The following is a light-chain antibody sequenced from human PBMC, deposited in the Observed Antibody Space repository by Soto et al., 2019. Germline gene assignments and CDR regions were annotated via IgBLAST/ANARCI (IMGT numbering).Light chain of an antibody. Sequence: SELSQPASVSRSHGQGITSSCSGNSRDVGGHNYVSWYQQHPGKAPKLMISDVSKRPSGVSNRFSGSKSGNTASLPISGPQTEPEPAYYCSSYTPSSTYVFATGTKVTVL. CDR3: SSYTPSSTYV. CDR1: SRDVGGHNY. V-gene: IGLV2-14*01. CDR2: DVS. J-gene: IGLJ1*01.